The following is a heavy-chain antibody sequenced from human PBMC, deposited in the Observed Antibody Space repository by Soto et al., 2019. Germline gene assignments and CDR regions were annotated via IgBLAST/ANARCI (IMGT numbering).Heavy chain of an antibody. V-gene: IGHV3-23*01. Sequence: EVQLLESGGGLVQPGGSLRLSCAASGFTFSSYVMSWVRQAPGKGLEWVSDITGSGGYTFYADSVTGRFTISRDNSKNTLYLQMSSLRAEDTAVYYCAKERYYDILTGPENYYYHYGMDVWGQGTTVTVSS. CDR2: ITGSGGYT. CDR1: GFTFSSYV. D-gene: IGHD3-9*01. CDR3: AKERYYDILTGPENYYYHYGMDV. J-gene: IGHJ6*02.